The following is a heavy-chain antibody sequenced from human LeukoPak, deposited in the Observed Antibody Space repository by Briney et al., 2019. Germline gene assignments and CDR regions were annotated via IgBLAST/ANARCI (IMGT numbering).Heavy chain of an antibody. CDR2: IYYSGST. V-gene: IGHV4-39*07. Sequence: SETLSLTCTVSGGSISSSCYYWGWKPQPPGKGLERIGSIYYSGSTYYSPSLKSRVTISVDTSKNQFSLKLSSVTAADTAVYYCARGLKDSVTMIVVVLDYWGQGTLVTVSS. D-gene: IGHD3-22*01. CDR1: GGSISSSCYY. J-gene: IGHJ4*02. CDR3: ARGLKDSVTMIVVVLDY.